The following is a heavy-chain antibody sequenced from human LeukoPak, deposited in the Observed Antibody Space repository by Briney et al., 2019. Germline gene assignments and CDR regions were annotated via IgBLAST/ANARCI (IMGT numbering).Heavy chain of an antibody. D-gene: IGHD3-22*01. CDR3: ARVRLPDGDRYYDSSGYYKDAFDI. J-gene: IGHJ3*02. CDR1: GGSISSSSYY. CDR2: IYYSGST. V-gene: IGHV4-39*07. Sequence: PSETLSLTCTVSGGSISSSSYYWGWIRQPPGKGLEWIGSIYYSGSTYYNPSLKSRVTISVDTSKNQFSLKLSSVTAADTAVYYCARVRLPDGDRYYDSSGYYKDAFDIWGQGTMVTVSS.